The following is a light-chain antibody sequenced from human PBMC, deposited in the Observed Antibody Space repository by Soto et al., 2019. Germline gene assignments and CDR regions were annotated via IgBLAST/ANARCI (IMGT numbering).Light chain of an antibody. CDR2: NNH. CDR1: SSNIEINS. CDR3: AVWDDSLNGPI. Sequence: QSVLTQPPSASETPGQRVSISCSGGSSNIEINSVSWYQQLPQTAPRLLIYNNHQRPSGVPDRFPASKSGTSASLAISGLQSEDEADYYCAVWDDSLNGPIFGGGTKLTVL. J-gene: IGLJ2*01. V-gene: IGLV1-44*01.